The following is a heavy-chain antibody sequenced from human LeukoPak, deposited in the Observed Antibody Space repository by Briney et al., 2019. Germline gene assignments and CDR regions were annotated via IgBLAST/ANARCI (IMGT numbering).Heavy chain of an antibody. V-gene: IGHV1-69*04. J-gene: IGHJ6*02. D-gene: IGHD1-1*01. CDR2: IIPILGIA. CDR1: GGTFSSYA. CDR3: ARVRTMGRYYYYGMDV. Sequence: GASGKVSCKASGGTFSSYAISWGGQAPGQGLEWMGRIIPILGIANYAQKFKGRVMITAEKSTSTAYMELSSLRSEDTAVYYCARVRTMGRYYYYGMDVWGQGTTVTVSS.